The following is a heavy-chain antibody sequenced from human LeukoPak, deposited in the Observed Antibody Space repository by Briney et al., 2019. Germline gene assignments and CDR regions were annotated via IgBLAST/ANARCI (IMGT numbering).Heavy chain of an antibody. D-gene: IGHD2-15*01. CDR1: GGSISSSSYY. J-gene: IGHJ4*02. V-gene: IGHV4-39*01. CDR3: ARRIRGFDY. Sequence: SETLTLTCTVSGGSISSSSYYWGWIRQPPGKGLEWIGSIYYSGSTYYNPSLKSRVTISVDTSKNQFSLKLSSVTAADTAVYYCARRIRGFDYWGQGTLVTVSS. CDR2: IYYSGST.